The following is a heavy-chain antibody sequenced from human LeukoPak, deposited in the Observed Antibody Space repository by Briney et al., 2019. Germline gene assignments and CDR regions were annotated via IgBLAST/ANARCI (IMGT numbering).Heavy chain of an antibody. CDR2: IGTAGDT. J-gene: IGHJ4*02. V-gene: IGHV3-13*01. D-gene: IGHD6-19*01. CDR1: GFTLSSYD. CDR3: ARSSGTGRGFDY. Sequence: PGGSLRLSCAASGFTLSSYDTHWVRQATGKGLEWVSAIGTAGDTYYPGSVKGRFTISRENAKNSLYLQMNSLRAGDTAVYYCARSSGTGRGFDYWGQGTLVTVSS.